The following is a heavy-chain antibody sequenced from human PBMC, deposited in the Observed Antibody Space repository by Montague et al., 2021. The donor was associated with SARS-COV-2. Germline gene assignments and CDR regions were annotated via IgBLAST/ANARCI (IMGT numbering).Heavy chain of an antibody. D-gene: IGHD3-3*01. V-gene: IGHV4-31*03. CDR3: ARVRGLTIFGVAGPFDY. CDR2: IYYSGST. Sequence: TLSLTCTVSGGSISSGGYYWSWIRQHPGKGLEWIGYIYYSGSTYYNPSLKSRVTISVDTSKNQFSLKLSSVTAADMAVYYCARVRGLTIFGVAGPFDYWGQGTLVTVSS. CDR1: GGSISSGGYY. J-gene: IGHJ4*02.